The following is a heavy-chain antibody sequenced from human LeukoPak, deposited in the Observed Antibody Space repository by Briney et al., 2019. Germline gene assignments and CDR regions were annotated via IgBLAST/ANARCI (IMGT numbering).Heavy chain of an antibody. Sequence: PSETLSLTCTVSGGSISSGTYYWSWIRQHPGKGLEWIGYINYSGSAYYTPSLKSRLTISVDTSKNQFALRLSSVTAADTALYYCARKSGIYSAADLDIWGQGTMVTVSS. CDR3: ARKSGIYSAADLDI. V-gene: IGHV4-31*03. CDR2: INYSGSA. D-gene: IGHD1-26*01. J-gene: IGHJ3*02. CDR1: GGSISSGTYY.